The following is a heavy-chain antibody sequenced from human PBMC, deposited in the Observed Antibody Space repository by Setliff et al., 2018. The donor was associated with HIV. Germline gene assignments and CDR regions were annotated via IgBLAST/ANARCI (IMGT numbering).Heavy chain of an antibody. V-gene: IGHV4-59*12. D-gene: IGHD3-22*01. CDR1: GGSISSYY. CDR3: GGNGYYSIDY. Sequence: SETLSLTCTVSGGSISSYYWSWIRQPPGKGLEWIGEIYHSGSTHYNPSLQSRVTISVDKSKSQFSLKLNSVTAADTAVYYCGGNGYYSIDYWGQGTLVTVSS. CDR2: IYHSGST. J-gene: IGHJ4*02.